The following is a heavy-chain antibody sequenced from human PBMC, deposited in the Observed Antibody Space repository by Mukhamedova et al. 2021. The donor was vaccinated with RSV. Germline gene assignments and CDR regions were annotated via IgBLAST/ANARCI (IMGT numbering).Heavy chain of an antibody. V-gene: IGHV3-23*01. J-gene: IGHJ4*02. CDR3: AKCDSSGYYYKGGVY. D-gene: IGHD3-22*01. CDR2: ISGSGGST. Sequence: GLEWVSAISGSGGSTYYADSVKGRFTISRDNSKNTLYLQMNSLRAEDTAVYYCAKCDSSGYYYKGGVYWGQGTLVTVSS.